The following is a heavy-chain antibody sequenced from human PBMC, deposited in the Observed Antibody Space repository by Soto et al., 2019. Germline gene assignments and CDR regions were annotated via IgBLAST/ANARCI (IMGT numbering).Heavy chain of an antibody. CDR3: ARGRDDSSWSSAEYFQR. CDR1: GYTFTGHY. CDR2: IGPESGAT. V-gene: IGHV1-2*02. J-gene: IGHJ1*01. Sequence: ASVKVSCKASGYTFTGHYIHWVRQAPEQGPEWMGEIGPESGATRYAQRFQGRVTMTRDMSITTVYMELNNLSPDDTAVYYCARGRDDSSWSSAEYFQRWGQGTLVTVS. D-gene: IGHD6-13*01.